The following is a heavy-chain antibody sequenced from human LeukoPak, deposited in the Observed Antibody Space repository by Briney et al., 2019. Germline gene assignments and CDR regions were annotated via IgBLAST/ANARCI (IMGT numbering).Heavy chain of an antibody. CDR3: ARTDYGGNSGDY. J-gene: IGHJ4*02. CDR1: GGSISSYY. Sequence: PSETLSLTCTVSGGSISSYYWSWIRQPPGKGLEWIGYIYYSGSTNYNPSLKSRVTISVDTSKNQFSLKLSSVTAADTAVYYCARTDYGGNSGDYWGQGTLVTVSS. CDR2: IYYSGST. D-gene: IGHD4-23*01. V-gene: IGHV4-59*01.